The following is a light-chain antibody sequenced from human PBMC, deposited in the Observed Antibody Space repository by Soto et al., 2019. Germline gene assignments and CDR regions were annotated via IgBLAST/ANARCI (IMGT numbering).Light chain of an antibody. Sequence: EIVMTQSPATLSASPGERATLSCRASQSVSNNYLAWYQQKPGQAPRLLIYGASSRATGIPDRFSGSGSGTDFTLTISSLEPEDFAVYYCQQRNDWPRTFGQGTKVDNK. CDR1: QSVSNNY. V-gene: IGKV3D-20*02. CDR3: QQRNDWPRT. J-gene: IGKJ1*01. CDR2: GAS.